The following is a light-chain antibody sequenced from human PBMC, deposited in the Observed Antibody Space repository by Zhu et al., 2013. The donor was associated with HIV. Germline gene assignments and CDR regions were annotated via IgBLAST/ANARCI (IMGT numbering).Light chain of an antibody. CDR3: HQYNNWPKT. V-gene: IGKV3D-15*01. CDR2: GTT. Sequence: EIVLTQSPGALSLSPGERATLSCRASQSVISSSLAWYQQKPGQTPRLVIYGTTTRATGIPDRFSGSGSGTEFTLTISSLQSEDFAVYYCHQYNNWPKTFGQGTKVEIK. J-gene: IGKJ1*01. CDR1: QSVISS.